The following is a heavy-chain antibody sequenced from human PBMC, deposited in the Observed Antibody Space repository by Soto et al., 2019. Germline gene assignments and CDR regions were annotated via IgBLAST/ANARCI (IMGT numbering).Heavy chain of an antibody. CDR1: GFTFSSYA. Sequence: GGSLRLSCAASGFTFSSYAMSWVRQAPGKGLEWVSAISGSGGSTYYADSVKGRFTISRDNSKNTLYLQMNSLRAEDTAVYYCAKQLYSSSSYNWFDPWGQGTLVTVSS. J-gene: IGHJ5*02. CDR2: ISGSGGST. CDR3: AKQLYSSSSYNWFDP. D-gene: IGHD6-13*01. V-gene: IGHV3-23*01.